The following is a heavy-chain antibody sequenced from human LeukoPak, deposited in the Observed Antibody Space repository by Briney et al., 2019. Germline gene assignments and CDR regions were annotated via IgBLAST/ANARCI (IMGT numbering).Heavy chain of an antibody. CDR2: IYYSGST. CDR1: GGSISTYY. V-gene: IGHV4-59*01. J-gene: IGHJ3*02. CDR3: ARLKHHAFDI. Sequence: SETLSLTCTVSGGSISTYYWSWIRQPPGKGLEWIGYIYYSGSTNYNPSLKSRVTISVDTSKNQFSLKLSSVTAADTAVYYCARLKHHAFDIWGQGTMVTVSS.